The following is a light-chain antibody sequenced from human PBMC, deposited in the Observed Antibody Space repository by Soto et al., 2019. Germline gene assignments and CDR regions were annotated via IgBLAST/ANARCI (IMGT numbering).Light chain of an antibody. CDR2: KVS. V-gene: IGKV2-30*01. CDR3: MQGTHWPWT. CDR1: QSLVSSDGNTN. J-gene: IGKJ1*01. Sequence: EVVMTQSPLSLPVTLGQPASISCRSSQSLVSSDGNTNLNWFQQRPGQSPRRLFYKVSYRDSGVPDRFSGSGSGTDFTLTISRLEGEDVGVFYCMQGTHWPWTFGRGTKVDLK.